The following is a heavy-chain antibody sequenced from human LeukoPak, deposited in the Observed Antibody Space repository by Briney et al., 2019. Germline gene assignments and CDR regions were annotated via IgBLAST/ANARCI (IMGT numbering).Heavy chain of an antibody. CDR3: AKVRNCGGDCYEN. D-gene: IGHD2-21*02. V-gene: IGHV3-23*01. CDR2: ITHSGLTT. CDR1: XXXXXXYX. Sequence: GGSXXXXCAXXXXXXXXYXXXXXRQAPGXXLDWVWGITHSGLTTYYPSSVNGRFTISRDNSKNTLYLQMNSLRAEDTAVYYCAKVRNCGGDCYENWGQGTLVTVSS. J-gene: IGHJ4*02.